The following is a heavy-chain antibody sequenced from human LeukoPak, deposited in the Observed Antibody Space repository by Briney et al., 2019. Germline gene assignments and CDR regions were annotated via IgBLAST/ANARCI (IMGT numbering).Heavy chain of an antibody. Sequence: GGSLRLSCAASGFTVSSNYMSWVRQAPGKGLEWVSVIYSGGSTYYADSVKGRFTISRDNSKNTLYLQMNSLRAEDTAVYYCARTYGGVVVTAIKRLGPPHNWFDPWGQGTLVTVSS. J-gene: IGHJ5*02. V-gene: IGHV3-53*01. CDR1: GFTVSSNY. CDR3: ARTYGGVVVTAIKRLGPPHNWFDP. D-gene: IGHD2-21*02. CDR2: IYSGGST.